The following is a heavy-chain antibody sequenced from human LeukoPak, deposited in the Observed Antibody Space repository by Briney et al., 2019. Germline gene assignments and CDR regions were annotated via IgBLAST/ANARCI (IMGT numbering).Heavy chain of an antibody. D-gene: IGHD3-16*01. CDR2: IYTSGST. J-gene: IGHJ4*02. CDR1: GGSISSVSFY. V-gene: IGHV4-61*02. CDR3: ARDGGSYRQRRGFDY. Sequence: PSQTLSLTCTVSGGSISSVSFYCSWIWHPAAPALVSLGRIYTSGSTNYNPSLKSRVTMSVDTSKNQFSLKLSSVTAADTAVYYCARDGGSYRQRRGFDYWGQGTLVTVSS.